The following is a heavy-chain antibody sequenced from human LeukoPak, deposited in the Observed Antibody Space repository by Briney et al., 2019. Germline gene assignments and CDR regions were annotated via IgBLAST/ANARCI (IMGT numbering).Heavy chain of an antibody. V-gene: IGHV1-18*01. Sequence: ASVKVSCKASGYTFTRYTITWVRQAPGQGPEWMGRISTYNGHTNYAQKLQGRVTMTTDTSTSTAYMELRSLRSDDTAVYYCARGPSSRDDILTGYPYYFDYWGQGTLVTVSS. CDR1: GYTFTRYT. CDR2: ISTYNGHT. J-gene: IGHJ4*02. CDR3: ARGPSSRDDILTGYPYYFDY. D-gene: IGHD3-9*01.